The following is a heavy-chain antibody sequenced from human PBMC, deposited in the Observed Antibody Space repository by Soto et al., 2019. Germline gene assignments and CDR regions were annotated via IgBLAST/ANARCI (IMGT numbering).Heavy chain of an antibody. V-gene: IGHV4-30-4*01. CDR2: ICYSGST. Sequence: QVQLQESGPGLVKPSQTLSLTCTVSGDSLSSADYCWSWIRQAPGKGLEWIGYICYSGSTYHNPSLKSRTSMSVDTSKKQFSLKLTSVTAADTAVYYCAREESRLFDYCGQGRLVTVSA. CDR1: GDSLSSADYC. J-gene: IGHJ4*02. CDR3: AREESRLFDY.